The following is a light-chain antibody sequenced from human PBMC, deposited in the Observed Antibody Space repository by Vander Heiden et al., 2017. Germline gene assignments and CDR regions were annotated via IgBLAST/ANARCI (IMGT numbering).Light chain of an antibody. CDR1: QDIGYH. J-gene: IGKJ2*01. V-gene: IGKV1-16*02. CDR2: SAS. CDR3: QQDETFPYT. Sequence: DIQMTQSPSSLSASVGDRVTLTCRASQDIGYHLAWFQQKPGQAPKPLMYSASSLQSGVPPKFSGSGFERNFTLTISSLQPEHVATYYCQQDETFPYTFGQGTSVEI.